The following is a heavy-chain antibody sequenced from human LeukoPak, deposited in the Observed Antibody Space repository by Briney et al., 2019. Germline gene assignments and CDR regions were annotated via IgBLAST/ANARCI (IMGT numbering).Heavy chain of an antibody. J-gene: IGHJ4*02. V-gene: IGHV4-34*01. CDR3: AGASRDGYNSIFDY. Sequence: SETLSLTCAVYGGSFSGYYWSWIRQPPGKGLEWIGEINHSGSTNYNPSLKSRVTISVDTSKNQFSLKLSSATAADTAVYYCAGASRDGYNSIFDYWGQGTLVTVSS. D-gene: IGHD5-24*01. CDR1: GGSFSGYY. CDR2: INHSGST.